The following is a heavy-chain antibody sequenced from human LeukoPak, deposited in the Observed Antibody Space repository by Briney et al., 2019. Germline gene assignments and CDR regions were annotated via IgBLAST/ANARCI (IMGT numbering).Heavy chain of an antibody. J-gene: IGHJ4*02. CDR3: ARRYGDYRRFDY. D-gene: IGHD4-17*01. Sequence: PSETLSLTCTVSGGSISSSSYNWAWIRQPPGKGLEWIGSIYYSGSTYYNPSLKSRVTISVDTSKNQFSLKLTSMTAADTAVYYRARRYGDYRRFDYWGQGTLVTVSS. CDR1: GGSISSSSYN. CDR2: IYYSGST. V-gene: IGHV4-39*01.